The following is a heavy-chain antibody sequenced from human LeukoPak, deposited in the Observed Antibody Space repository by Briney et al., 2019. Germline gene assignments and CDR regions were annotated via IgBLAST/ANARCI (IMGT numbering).Heavy chain of an antibody. CDR3: AELGITMIGGV. CDR2: ISSSGSTI. V-gene: IGHV3-48*03. D-gene: IGHD3-10*02. Sequence: AGGSLRLSCAASGFTFSSYEMNWVRQAPGKGRVGVSYISSSGSTIYYADSVKGRLTISRDNAKNSLYLQMNSLRAEDTAVYYCAELGITMIGGVWGKGTTFTISS. J-gene: IGHJ6*04. CDR1: GFTFSSYE.